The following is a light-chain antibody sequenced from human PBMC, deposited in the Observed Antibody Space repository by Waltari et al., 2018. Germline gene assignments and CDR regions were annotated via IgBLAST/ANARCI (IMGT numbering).Light chain of an antibody. CDR2: GAS. J-gene: IGKJ1*01. Sequence: VLLTQSPASLSVSPGDTVILSCRASQSVRTNLVWYQQKAGQAPRTLIYGASTRAIGIPARFSGSGSGTEFTLTISSLQSEDFALYYCQQYNNWPPWTFGQGTKVEIK. CDR1: QSVRTN. CDR3: QQYNNWPPWT. V-gene: IGKV3D-15*01.